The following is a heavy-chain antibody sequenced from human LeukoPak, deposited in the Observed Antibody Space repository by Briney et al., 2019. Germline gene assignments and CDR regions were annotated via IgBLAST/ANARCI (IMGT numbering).Heavy chain of an antibody. J-gene: IGHJ4*02. Sequence: GGSLRLSCAASGFTFSSYSMNWVRQAPGEGLVWVSRINTDGSYTSHADSVKGRFTISRDSAKNTLYLQMNSLRADDTAVYYCVRDLETTGTTSFFDYWGQGTLVTVSS. V-gene: IGHV3-74*01. D-gene: IGHD1-1*01. CDR1: GFTFSSYS. CDR2: INTDGSYT. CDR3: VRDLETTGTTSFFDY.